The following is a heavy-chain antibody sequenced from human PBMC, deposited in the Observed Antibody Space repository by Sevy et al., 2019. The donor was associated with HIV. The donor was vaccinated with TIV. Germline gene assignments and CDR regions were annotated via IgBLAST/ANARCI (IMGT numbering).Heavy chain of an antibody. CDR2: ISYDGSKK. J-gene: IGHJ4*02. CDR3: ANRPSLFYLLDY. V-gene: IGHV3-30*18. CDR1: GFTFSNYG. D-gene: IGHD3-3*01. Sequence: GGSQRLSCAASGFTFSNYGMHWVRQAPGKGLEWVAVISYDGSKKNYADSVKDRFTISRDNSKNTLDLQMNSLGTEDTAVYYCANRPSLFYLLDYWGQGTLVTVSS.